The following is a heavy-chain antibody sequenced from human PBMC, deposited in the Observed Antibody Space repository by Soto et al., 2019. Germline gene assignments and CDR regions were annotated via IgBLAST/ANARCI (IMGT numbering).Heavy chain of an antibody. CDR2: ISDYNGNK. Sequence: QVQLVQSGPEVKKPGASVKLSCKASGYTFTSYGISWVRQAPGQGLEWRGWISDYNGNKKYAQKLQGRVTMTTETSASSAYMELRSLRSDDTAVYYCARDLGQQLFDYWGQGTLVTVSS. D-gene: IGHD6-13*01. V-gene: IGHV1-18*01. CDR3: ARDLGQQLFDY. J-gene: IGHJ4*02. CDR1: GYTFTSYG.